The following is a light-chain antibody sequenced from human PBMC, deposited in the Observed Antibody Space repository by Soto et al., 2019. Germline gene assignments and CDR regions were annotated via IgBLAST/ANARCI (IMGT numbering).Light chain of an antibody. CDR2: DAS. V-gene: IGKV3-15*01. Sequence: EIVLTQSPATLSVSPGERASLSCVASESLSSNLGWYQQKAGQAPRLLLCDASTRAPGVPARFSGSGSETEFTLTISSLQAEDSAVYFCQQYNNWPTWTFGQGTKVDIK. J-gene: IGKJ1*01. CDR3: QQYNNWPTWT. CDR1: ESLSSN.